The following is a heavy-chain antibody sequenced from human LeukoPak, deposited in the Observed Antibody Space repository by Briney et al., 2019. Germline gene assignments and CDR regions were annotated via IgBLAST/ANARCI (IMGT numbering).Heavy chain of an antibody. CDR3: ARMFPAAYPDYYYYMDV. D-gene: IGHD2-2*01. Sequence: SETLSLTCTVSGGSISSYYWSWIRQPPGKGLEGIGYIYDSGSTNYNPSLKSRVTISVDTSKNQFSLKLSSVTAADTAVFYCARMFPAAYPDYYYYMDVWGKGTTVTVSS. CDR2: IYDSGST. CDR1: GGSISSYY. J-gene: IGHJ6*03. V-gene: IGHV4-59*01.